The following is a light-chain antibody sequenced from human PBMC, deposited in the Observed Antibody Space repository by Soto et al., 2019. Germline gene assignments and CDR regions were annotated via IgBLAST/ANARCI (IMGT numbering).Light chain of an antibody. J-gene: IGKJ1*01. V-gene: IGKV1-39*01. CDR3: QQSYSTPPWT. CDR2: AAS. CDR1: QSISSY. Sequence: DIQMTQSPSSLSASVGDRVTITCRASQSISSYLNWYQQKPGKAPKLLIYAASSLQSGVPSRFSGSGSGTDFTLTISSLQPEDCATYYCQQSYSTPPWTFGLGTKVEIK.